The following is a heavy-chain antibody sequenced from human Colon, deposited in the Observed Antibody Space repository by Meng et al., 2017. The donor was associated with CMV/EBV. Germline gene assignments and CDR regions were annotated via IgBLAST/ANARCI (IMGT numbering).Heavy chain of an antibody. CDR3: VTLRFLEWLSPIDS. V-gene: IGHV1-69*05. J-gene: IGHJ4*02. CDR2: IIPSVGAE. Sequence: SGGPLSDYAFNWVRQAPGQGLEWLGGIIPSVGAENIAQKFQGRVRVTRDESTRTVYMELSTLKSEDTAVYYCVTLRFLEWLSPIDSWGQGTLVTVSS. D-gene: IGHD3-3*01. CDR1: GGPLSDYA.